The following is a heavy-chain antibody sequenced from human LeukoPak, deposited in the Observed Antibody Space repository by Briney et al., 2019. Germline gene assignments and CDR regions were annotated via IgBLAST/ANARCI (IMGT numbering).Heavy chain of an antibody. Sequence: SETLSLTCTVSGGSISSYYWSWIRQPPGKGLEWIGYIYYSGSTNYNPSLKSRVTISVDTSKNQFSLKLSSVTAADTAVYYCARDGPEAAFDIWGQGTMVTVSS. V-gene: IGHV4-59*01. CDR1: GGSISSYY. D-gene: IGHD1-14*01. CDR2: IYYSGST. CDR3: ARDGPEAAFDI. J-gene: IGHJ3*02.